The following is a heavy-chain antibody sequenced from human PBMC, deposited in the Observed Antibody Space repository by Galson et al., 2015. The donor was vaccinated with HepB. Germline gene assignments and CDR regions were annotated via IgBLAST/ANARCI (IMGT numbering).Heavy chain of an antibody. CDR1: GFTFSSYG. CDR3: AKDLVAAAGIGGMDV. V-gene: IGHV3-30*02. Sequence: SLRLSCAASGFTFSSYGMHWVRQAPGKGLEWVAFIRYDGSNKYYADSVKGRFTISRDNSKNTLYLQMNSLRAEDTAVYYCAKDLVAAAGIGGMDVWGQGTTVTVSS. J-gene: IGHJ6*02. CDR2: IRYDGSNK. D-gene: IGHD6-13*01.